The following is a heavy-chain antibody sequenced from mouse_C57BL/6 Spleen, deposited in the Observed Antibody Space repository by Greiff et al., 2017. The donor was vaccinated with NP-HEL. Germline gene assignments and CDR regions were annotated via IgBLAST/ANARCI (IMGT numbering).Heavy chain of an antibody. V-gene: IGHV1-61*01. CDR2: IYPSDSET. J-gene: IGHJ4*01. Sequence: VQLQQPGAELVRPGSSVKLSCKASGYTFTSYWMDWVKQRPGQGLEWIGNIYPSDSETHYNQKFKDKATLTVDKSSSTAYMQLSSLTSEDSAVYYCARNYGSSNAMDYWGQGTSVTVSS. CDR3: ARNYGSSNAMDY. CDR1: GYTFTSYW. D-gene: IGHD1-1*01.